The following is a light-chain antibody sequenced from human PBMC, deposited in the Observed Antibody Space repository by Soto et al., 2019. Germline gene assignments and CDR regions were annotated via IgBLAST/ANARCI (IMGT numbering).Light chain of an antibody. V-gene: IGKV4-1*01. CDR2: WAS. CDR1: QSVLYSSNNKNY. CDR3: QQYYSSWT. J-gene: IGKJ1*01. Sequence: DIVMTQSPDSLAVSLGERATINCKSSQSVLYSSNNKNYLAWYQQKPGQPPKLLIYWASTRESGVPDRFSGSGSGTDFPLTLSSLQAEDVAVYYCQQYYSSWTFVQGTKVEIK.